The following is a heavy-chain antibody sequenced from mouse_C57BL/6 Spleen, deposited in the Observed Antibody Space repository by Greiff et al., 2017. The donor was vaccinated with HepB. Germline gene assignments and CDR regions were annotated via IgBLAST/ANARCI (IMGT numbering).Heavy chain of an antibody. CDR2: IHPNSGST. CDR1: GYTFTSYW. CDR3: ARYNYGSNYSYFDY. Sequence: QVQLQQPGAELVKPGASVKLSCKASGYTFTSYWMHWVKQRPGQGLEWIGMIHPNSGSTNYNEKFKSKATLTVDKSSSTAYMQLSSLTSEDSAVYYGARYNYGSNYSYFDYWGQGTTLTVSS. V-gene: IGHV1-64*01. J-gene: IGHJ2*01. D-gene: IGHD1-1*01.